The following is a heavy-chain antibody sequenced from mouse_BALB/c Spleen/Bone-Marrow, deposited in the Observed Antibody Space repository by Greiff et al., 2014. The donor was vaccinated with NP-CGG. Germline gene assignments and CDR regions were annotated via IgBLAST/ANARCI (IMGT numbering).Heavy chain of an antibody. J-gene: IGHJ4*01. Sequence: QVQLQQSGAELVKPGASVKLSCKASGYTFTSYYMYWVKQSPGQGLEWIGGINPSNGGTNFNEKFKSKATLTLDKSSSTAYMQLSSLTSEDSAVYYCTRTHDYGSRYYYAMDYWGQGTSVTVSS. D-gene: IGHD1-1*01. CDR3: TRTHDYGSRYYYAMDY. CDR2: INPSNGGT. CDR1: GYTFTSYY. V-gene: IGHV1S81*02.